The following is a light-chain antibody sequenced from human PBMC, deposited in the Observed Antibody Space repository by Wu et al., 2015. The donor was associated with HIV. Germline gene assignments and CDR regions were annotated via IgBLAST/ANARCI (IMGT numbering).Light chain of an antibody. Sequence: DIQMTQSPSTLSASVGDRVTITCRANQSISSWLAWYQQKPGTAPKLLIYKASSLESGVPSRFSGSGSGTEFTLTISSLQPDDFATYYCQQYKSYPWTFGQGTKGGNQT. J-gene: IGKJ1*01. CDR2: KAS. CDR1: QSISSW. CDR3: QQYKSYPWT. V-gene: IGKV1-5*03.